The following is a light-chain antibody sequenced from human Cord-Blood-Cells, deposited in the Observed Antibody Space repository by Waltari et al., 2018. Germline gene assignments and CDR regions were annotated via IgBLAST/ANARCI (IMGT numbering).Light chain of an antibody. J-gene: IGLJ3*02. CDR3: SSYTSSSTLV. CDR1: SSDVGGYNY. CDR2: DGS. Sequence: QSALTQPASVSGSPGQSITISCTGPSSDVGGYNYVSWYQQHPSKAPKLVSYDGSNRPSGVSNRFSCSKSGNTASLTISGLQAEDEADYYCSSYTSSSTLVFGGGTKLTVL. V-gene: IGLV2-14*01.